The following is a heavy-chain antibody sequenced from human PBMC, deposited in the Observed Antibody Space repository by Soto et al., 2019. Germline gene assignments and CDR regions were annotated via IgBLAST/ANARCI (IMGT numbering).Heavy chain of an antibody. Sequence: GGSLRLSXVASGFTFSSYSMSWVRQAPGKGLDWVANIKEDGSNKYYADSVKGRFTISRDNSKNMLYLQMNSLRAEDTAVYYYGRDSSTDLRYYYYYGMDVWGQGTTVTVSS. CDR1: GFTFSSYS. CDR2: IKEDGSNK. V-gene: IGHV3-7*03. CDR3: GRDSSTDLRYYYYYGMDV. J-gene: IGHJ6*02. D-gene: IGHD6-19*01.